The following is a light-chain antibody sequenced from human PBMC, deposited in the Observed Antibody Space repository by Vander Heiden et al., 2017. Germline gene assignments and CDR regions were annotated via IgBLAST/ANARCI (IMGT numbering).Light chain of an antibody. Sequence: NFMLTQPHSVSESPGQTVTIPCTRSSGSIASNYVQGYQQRPGSAPTTVIYEDNQRPSGVPDRFSGSIDSSSNSASLTISGLKTEDEADYYCQSYDSSTVVFGGGTKLTVL. CDR3: QSYDSSTVV. CDR2: EDN. CDR1: SGSIASNY. V-gene: IGLV6-57*04. J-gene: IGLJ2*01.